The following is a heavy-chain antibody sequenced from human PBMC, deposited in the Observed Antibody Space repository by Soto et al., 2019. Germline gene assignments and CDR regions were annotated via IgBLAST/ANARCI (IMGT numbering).Heavy chain of an antibody. CDR3: ARWWANTAVDY. J-gene: IGHJ4*02. Sequence: QVQLVQSGAEVKKPGSSVKVSCKASGGTFSSYAISWVRQAPGQGLEWMGGSIPIFGTANYAQKFQGRVTITADEATSTAYMELSSLRSDDTAVYYCARWWANTAVDYWGQGTLVTVSS. V-gene: IGHV1-69*12. CDR1: GGTFSSYA. CDR2: SIPIFGTA. D-gene: IGHD2-15*01.